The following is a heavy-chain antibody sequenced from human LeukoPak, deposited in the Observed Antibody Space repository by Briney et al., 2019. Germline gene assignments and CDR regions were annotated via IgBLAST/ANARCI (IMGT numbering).Heavy chain of an antibody. D-gene: IGHD5-24*01. Sequence: PSETLSLTCTVSGGSISSYYWSWIRQPPGKGLEWIGYIYYSGSTNYNPSLKSRVTISVDTSKNQFSLKLSSVTAADTAVYYCARERGIPLGDGYSLSAFDYWGQGTLVTVSS. V-gene: IGHV4-59*01. J-gene: IGHJ4*02. CDR1: GGSISSYY. CDR3: ARERGIPLGDGYSLSAFDY. CDR2: IYYSGST.